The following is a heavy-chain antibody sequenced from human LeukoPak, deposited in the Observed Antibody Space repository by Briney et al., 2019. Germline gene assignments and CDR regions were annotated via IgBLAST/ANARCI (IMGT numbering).Heavy chain of an antibody. CDR2: ISGSGGST. CDR1: GFTVSSNY. Sequence: GGSLRLSCAASGFTVSSNYMSWVRQAPGKGLEWVSAISGSGGSTYYADSVKGRFTISRDNSKNTLYLQMNSLRAEDTAVYYCAKDSRARRGSGWYNWFDPWGQGTLVTVSS. J-gene: IGHJ5*02. D-gene: IGHD6-19*01. V-gene: IGHV3-23*01. CDR3: AKDSRARRGSGWYNWFDP.